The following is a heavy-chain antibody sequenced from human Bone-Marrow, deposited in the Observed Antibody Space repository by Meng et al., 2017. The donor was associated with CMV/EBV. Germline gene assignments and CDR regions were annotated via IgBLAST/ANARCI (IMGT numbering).Heavy chain of an antibody. CDR1: GFTFSSYA. CDR3: AKQGDDFWSGPRDY. V-gene: IGHV3-23*01. Sequence: GGSLRLSCAASGFTFSSYAMSWVRQAPGKGLEWVSAISGSGGSTYYADSVKGRFTISRDNSKNTLYLQMNSLRAEDTAAYYCAKQGDDFWSGPRDYWGQGTLVTVSS. D-gene: IGHD3-3*01. J-gene: IGHJ4*02. CDR2: ISGSGGST.